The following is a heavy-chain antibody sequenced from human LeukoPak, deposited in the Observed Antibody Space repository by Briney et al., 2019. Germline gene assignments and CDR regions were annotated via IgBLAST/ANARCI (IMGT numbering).Heavy chain of an antibody. J-gene: IGHJ6*03. CDR1: GFTFSLNE. CDR3: ARDPYSGNYGAYYYYYMDV. CDR2: IKKDVSAK. D-gene: IGHD1-26*01. Sequence: GRSLRLSCAASGFTFSLNEMNWVRQAPGKGLEWVANIKKDVSAKYYVDSSKGRFPISRDNAKSSLYLQMDSLRAEDTAVYYCARDPYSGNYGAYYYYYMDVWGKGTTVTISS. V-gene: IGHV3-7*01.